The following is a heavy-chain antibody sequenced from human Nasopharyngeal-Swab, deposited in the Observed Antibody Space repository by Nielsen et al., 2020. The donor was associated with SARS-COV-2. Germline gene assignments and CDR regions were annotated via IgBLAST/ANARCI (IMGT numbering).Heavy chain of an antibody. Sequence: SDTLSLTCTVSGGSISSYYWSWIRQPPGKGLEWIGYIYYSGSTNYNPSLKSRVTISVDTSKNQFSLKLSSVTAADTAVYYCARGTKDFWSGNGGHWFDPWGQGTLVTVSS. D-gene: IGHD3-3*01. V-gene: IGHV4-59*01. CDR1: GGSISSYY. CDR2: IYYSGST. CDR3: ARGTKDFWSGNGGHWFDP. J-gene: IGHJ5*02.